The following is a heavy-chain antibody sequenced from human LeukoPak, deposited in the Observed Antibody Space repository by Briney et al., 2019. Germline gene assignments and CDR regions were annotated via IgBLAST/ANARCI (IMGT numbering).Heavy chain of an antibody. CDR1: GFTFSSYT. CDR2: ISSSGSST. Sequence: PGGSLRLSCAAPGFTFSSYTMNWVRQAPGEGLEWVSAISSSGSSTFFADSVKGRFTISRDNFKNTLYLQMNNLRAEDTAVYHCAKGVSGSHAVYFDYWGQGTLVTVSS. J-gene: IGHJ4*02. CDR3: AKGVSGSHAVYFDY. D-gene: IGHD1-26*01. V-gene: IGHV3-23*01.